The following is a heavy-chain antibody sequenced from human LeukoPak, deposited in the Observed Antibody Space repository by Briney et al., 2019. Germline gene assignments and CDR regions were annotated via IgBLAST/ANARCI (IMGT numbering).Heavy chain of an antibody. Sequence: GGSLRLSCAASGFTFSGYAMRWVRQAPGKGLEWISSISGSGGSTNSADSVKGRFTISRDNSKNTLYLQMNSLRAEDTAVYYCAKEANLAGYFDYWGQGTLVTVSS. V-gene: IGHV3-23*01. CDR3: AKEANLAGYFDY. CDR2: ISGSGGST. J-gene: IGHJ4*02. CDR1: GFTFSGYA. D-gene: IGHD3-10*01.